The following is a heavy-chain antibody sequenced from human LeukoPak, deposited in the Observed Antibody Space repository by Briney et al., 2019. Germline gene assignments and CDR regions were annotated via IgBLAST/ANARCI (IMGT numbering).Heavy chain of an antibody. J-gene: IGHJ4*02. CDR3: ETVTSGH. Sequence: GGSLRLSCAASGIIISSNYMQWVRQAPGKGLVWVSRINPEGTSTTYADSVKGRFTISRDNAKNTVYLQMNSLRAEDTAVYYCETVTSGHWGQGILVTVSS. D-gene: IGHD4-17*01. CDR2: INPEGTST. CDR1: GIIISSNY. V-gene: IGHV3-74*01.